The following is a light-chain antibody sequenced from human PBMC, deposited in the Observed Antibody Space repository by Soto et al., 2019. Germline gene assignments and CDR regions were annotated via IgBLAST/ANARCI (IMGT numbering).Light chain of an antibody. CDR1: SSDVGGYNS. J-gene: IGLJ2*01. V-gene: IGLV2-23*02. CDR3: CSYAGSSMFV. CDR2: EVS. Sequence: QSALTQPASVSGSPGQSITISCTGTSSDVGGYNSVSWYQQHPGKAPKLMIYEVSNRPSGVSNRFSGSKSGNTASLTISGLQAEDEADYYCCSYAGSSMFVFGGGTKVTVL.